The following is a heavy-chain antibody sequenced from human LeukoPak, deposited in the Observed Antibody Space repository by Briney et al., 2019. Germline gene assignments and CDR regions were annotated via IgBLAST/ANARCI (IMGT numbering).Heavy chain of an antibody. J-gene: IGHJ6*02. CDR2: ISGSGGST. Sequence: GGSLRLSCAASGFTFSSYAMSWVRQAPGKGLEWVSAISGSGGSTYYADSVKGRFTISRDNAKNSLYLQMNSLRAEDTALYYCAKGSGRYDFWSGYFNYYGMDVWGQGTTVTVSS. V-gene: IGHV3-23*01. CDR1: GFTFSSYA. CDR3: AKGSGRYDFWSGYFNYYGMDV. D-gene: IGHD3-3*01.